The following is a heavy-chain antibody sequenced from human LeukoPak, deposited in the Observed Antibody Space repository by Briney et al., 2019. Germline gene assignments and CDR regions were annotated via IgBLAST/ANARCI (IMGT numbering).Heavy chain of an antibody. CDR1: GYTFTSYG. CDR3: ARGDYDSDRYFDY. V-gene: IGHV1-18*01. D-gene: IGHD3-22*01. Sequence: ASVKVSCKASGYTFTSYGISWVRQAPGQGLEWMGWISAYNGNTNYAQKLQGRVTMTRDMSTSTVYMELSSLRSEDTAVYYCARGDYDSDRYFDYWGQGTLVTVSS. J-gene: IGHJ4*02. CDR2: ISAYNGNT.